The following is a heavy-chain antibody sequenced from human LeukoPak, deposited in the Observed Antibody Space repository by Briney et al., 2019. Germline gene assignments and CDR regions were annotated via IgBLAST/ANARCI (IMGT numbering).Heavy chain of an antibody. CDR1: GFTVSSNY. CDR2: IYSGGST. CDR3: ARDPRALYHQYGLDV. J-gene: IGHJ6*02. Sequence: GGSLRLSCAASGFTVSSNYMSWVRQAPGKGLEWVSIIYSGGSTYYADSVKGRFTISRDNSKNTLYLQMNSLRAEDTAVCYCARDPRALYHQYGLDVWGQGTTVTVSS. V-gene: IGHV3-66*01.